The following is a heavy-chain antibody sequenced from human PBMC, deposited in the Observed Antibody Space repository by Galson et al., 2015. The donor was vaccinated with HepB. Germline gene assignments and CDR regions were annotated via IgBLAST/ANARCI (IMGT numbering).Heavy chain of an antibody. CDR2: INPNSGGT. V-gene: IGHV1-2*06. CDR3: ARNSVVVAAPNWFDP. CDR1: GYTFTGYY. J-gene: IGHJ5*02. Sequence: SVKVSCKASGYTFTGYYMHWVRQAPGQGLEWMGRINPNSGGTNYAQKFQGRVTMTRDTSISTAYMELSRLRSDDTAVYYCARNSVVVAAPNWFDPWGQGTLVTVSS. D-gene: IGHD2-15*01.